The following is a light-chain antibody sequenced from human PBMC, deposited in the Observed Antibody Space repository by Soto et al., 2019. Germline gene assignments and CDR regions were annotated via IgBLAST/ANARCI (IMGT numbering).Light chain of an antibody. Sequence: SYELTQPPSVSVAPGQTARITCGGNNIGSKSVHWYQQKPGQAPVLVVYDGSDRPSGIPERFSGSNSGNTATLTISRVEAGDEADYYCQVWDSSSDHPGVFGTGTKLTVL. V-gene: IGLV3-21*02. J-gene: IGLJ1*01. CDR3: QVWDSSSDHPGV. CDR2: DGS. CDR1: NIGSKS.